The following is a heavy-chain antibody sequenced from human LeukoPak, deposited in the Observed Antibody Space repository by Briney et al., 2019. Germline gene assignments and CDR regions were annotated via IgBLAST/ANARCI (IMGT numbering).Heavy chain of an antibody. D-gene: IGHD2-2*01. CDR2: IIPIFGTA. CDR1: GGTFSSYA. CDR3: ASLGYCSSTSCLGYYYYYYMDV. V-gene: IGHV1-69*13. Sequence: SVKVSCKAFGGTFSSYAISWVRQAPGQGLEWMGGIIPIFGTANYAQKFQGRVTITADESTSTAYMELSSLRSEDTAVYYCASLGYCSSTSCLGYYYYYYMDVWGKGTTVTVSS. J-gene: IGHJ6*03.